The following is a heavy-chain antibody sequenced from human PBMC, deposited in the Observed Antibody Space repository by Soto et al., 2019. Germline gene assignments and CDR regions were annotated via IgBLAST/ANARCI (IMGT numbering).Heavy chain of an antibody. Sequence: PGGSLRLSCAASGFSFGNYAMSWVRQAPGKGLEWVSVITGSGGGTSYADSVKGRFTISRDHPTKTLYLQMNSLRAEDTAVYYCAKDSSGGSVSGWSHDNGGHGPLVTVSS. V-gene: IGHV3-23*01. D-gene: IGHD6-19*01. J-gene: IGHJ4*01. CDR2: ITGSGGGT. CDR1: GFSFGNYA. CDR3: AKDSSGGSVSGWSHDN.